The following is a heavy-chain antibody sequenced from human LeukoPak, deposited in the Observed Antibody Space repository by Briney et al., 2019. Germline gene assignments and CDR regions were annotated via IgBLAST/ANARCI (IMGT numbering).Heavy chain of an antibody. D-gene: IGHD6-13*01. CDR2: IYYSGST. J-gene: IGHJ4*02. CDR1: GGSISSSSYY. CDR3: ARASELAAAGTGIYYFDY. V-gene: IGHV4-39*07. Sequence: PSETLSLTCTVSGGSISSSSYYWGWIRQPPGRGLEWIGSIYYSGSTYYNPSLKSRVTISVDTSKNQFSLKLSSVTAADTAVYYCARASELAAAGTGIYYFDYWGQGTLVTVSS.